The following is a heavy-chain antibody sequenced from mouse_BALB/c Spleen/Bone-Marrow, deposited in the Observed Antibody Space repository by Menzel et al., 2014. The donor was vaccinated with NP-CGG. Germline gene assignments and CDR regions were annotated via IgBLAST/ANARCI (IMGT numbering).Heavy chain of an antibody. V-gene: IGHV5-6-3*01. Sequence: VMLVESGGGLVQPVGSLKLSCAASGFTFINYGMSWVRQTPDKRLDPAATVSNNGGKTYSTDSVKGRFTISRDNAKNTLYLQMSSLKSEDTAMYYCARDDGFYGLDRWGQGTSVTVSS. CDR3: ARDDGFYGLDR. D-gene: IGHD1-1*01. J-gene: IGHJ4*01. CDR1: GFTFINYG. CDR2: VSNNGGKT.